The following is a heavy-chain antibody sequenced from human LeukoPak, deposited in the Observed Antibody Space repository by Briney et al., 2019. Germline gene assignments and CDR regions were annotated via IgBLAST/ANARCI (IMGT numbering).Heavy chain of an antibody. V-gene: IGHV4-59*12. CDR1: GGSIGSYY. CDR2: IYYSGST. Sequence: SETLSLTCTVSGGSIGSYYWSWLRQPPGKGLEWIGYIYYSGSTNYNPSLKSRVTISVDTSKNQFSLKLSSVTAADTAVYYCAREVYYYYYGMDVWGQGTTVTVSS. J-gene: IGHJ6*02. CDR3: AREVYYYYYGMDV.